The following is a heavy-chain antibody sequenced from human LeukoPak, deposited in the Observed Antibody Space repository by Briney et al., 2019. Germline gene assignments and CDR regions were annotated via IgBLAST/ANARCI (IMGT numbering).Heavy chain of an antibody. CDR1: GYTFNNYG. V-gene: IGHV1-18*01. J-gene: IGHJ4*02. D-gene: IGHD3-9*01. Sequence: ASVKVSCKASGYTFNNYGITWVRQAPGQGLEWMGWISVYNGNTNYAQKLQGRLTMTTDTSTSTAYMELSRLRSDDTAVYYCARGERYFDAPPQYFDYWGQGTLVTVSS. CDR3: ARGERYFDAPPQYFDY. CDR2: ISVYNGNT.